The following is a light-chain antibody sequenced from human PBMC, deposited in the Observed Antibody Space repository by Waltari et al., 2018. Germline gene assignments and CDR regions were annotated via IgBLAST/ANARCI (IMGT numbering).Light chain of an antibody. CDR3: LQDHNYPRM. CDR1: QDIRTE. Sequence: AIQMTQSPASLSASVGDSDTITCRASQDIRTELGWYQQKLGKGAKRLIYGASHLQSGVPSSFGASGSGTDFTLTISSLQPEDSATHFCLQDHNYPRMLGQGTNVDIK. J-gene: IGKJ1*01. CDR2: GAS. V-gene: IGKV1-6*01.